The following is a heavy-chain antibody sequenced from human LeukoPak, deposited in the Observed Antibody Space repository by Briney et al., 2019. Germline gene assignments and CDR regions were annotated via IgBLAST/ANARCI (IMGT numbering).Heavy chain of an antibody. V-gene: IGHV4-34*01. J-gene: IGHJ4*02. CDR1: GGSLSGYY. Sequence: SETLSLTCAVYGGSLSGYYWSWIRQPPGKGLEWIAEINHSGRTSYNPSLKSRVTISIDTSKNQFPLNLSSVTAADTAVYYCARGVYYDSSGYSYYFDYWGQGTLVTVSS. D-gene: IGHD3-22*01. CDR3: ARGVYYDSSGYSYYFDY. CDR2: INHSGRT.